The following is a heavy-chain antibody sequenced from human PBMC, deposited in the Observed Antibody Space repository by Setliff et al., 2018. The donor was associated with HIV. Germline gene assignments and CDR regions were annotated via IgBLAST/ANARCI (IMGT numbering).Heavy chain of an antibody. CDR1: GYTITVYY. V-gene: IGHV1-2*02. Sequence: ASVKVSCKASGYTITVYYLHWLRQAPGQGLEWMGWMNPNSGGTNYAQKFQGRVTMTRDTSINTAFMELNSLRSDDTAVYYCARLFYDYWSGFYSGDYWGQGTLVTVSS. D-gene: IGHD3-3*01. CDR3: ARLFYDYWSGFYSGDY. CDR2: MNPNSGGT. J-gene: IGHJ4*02.